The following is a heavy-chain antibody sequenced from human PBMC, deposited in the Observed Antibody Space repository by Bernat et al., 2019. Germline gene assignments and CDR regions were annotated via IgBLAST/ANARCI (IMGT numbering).Heavy chain of an antibody. V-gene: IGHV1-18*01. CDR1: GYTFTSYG. D-gene: IGHD6-19*01. CDR3: ARDKSSSGWLDYCYGMDV. J-gene: IGHJ6*02. CDR2: ISAYNGNT. Sequence: QVQLVQSGTAVKKPGASVKVSCQASGYTFTSYGISWVRQAPGQGLEWMGWISAYNGNTNYAQKLQGRVTMTTDTSTSTAYMELRSLRSDGTAVYYCARDKSSSGWLDYCYGMDVWGQVTTI.